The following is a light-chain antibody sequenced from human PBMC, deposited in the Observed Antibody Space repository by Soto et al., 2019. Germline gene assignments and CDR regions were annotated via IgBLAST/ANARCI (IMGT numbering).Light chain of an antibody. Sequence: EIVLTQSPATLSLSPGERATLSCRASQSVSSYLAWYQQKPGQAPRLLIYDASNRATGIPARFSGSGSGTDFTLTISILEPEDFAVYYCQQRSNWPPLFTFGPGTKGDIK. CDR1: QSVSSY. CDR3: QQRSNWPPLFT. V-gene: IGKV3-11*01. CDR2: DAS. J-gene: IGKJ3*01.